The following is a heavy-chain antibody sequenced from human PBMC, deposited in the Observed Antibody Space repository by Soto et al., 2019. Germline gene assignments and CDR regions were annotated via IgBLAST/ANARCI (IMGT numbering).Heavy chain of an antibody. CDR1: GGTFSSYA. Sequence: SVKVSCKASGGTFSSYAISWVRQAPGQGLEWMGGIIPIFGTANYAQKFQGRVTITADESTSTAYMELSGLRSEDTAVYYCASSPKRGYCSGGSCYNAYYYGMDVWGQGTTVTVSS. D-gene: IGHD2-15*01. J-gene: IGHJ6*02. V-gene: IGHV1-69*13. CDR3: ASSPKRGYCSGGSCYNAYYYGMDV. CDR2: IIPIFGTA.